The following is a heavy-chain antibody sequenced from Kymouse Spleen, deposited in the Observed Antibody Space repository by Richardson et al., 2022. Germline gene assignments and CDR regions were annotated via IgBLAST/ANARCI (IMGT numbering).Heavy chain of an antibody. CDR2: INHSGST. V-gene: IGHV4-34*01. CDR1: GGSFSGYY. CDR3: AREDRSSGWFFYYYYGMDV. J-gene: IGHJ6*02. D-gene: IGHD6-19*01. Sequence: QVQLQQWGAGLLKPSETLSLTCAVYGGSFSGYYWSWIRQPPGKGLEWIGEINHSGSTNYNPSLKSRVTISVDTSKNQFSLKLSSVTAADTAVYYCAREDRSSGWFFYYYYGMDVWGQGTTVTVSS.